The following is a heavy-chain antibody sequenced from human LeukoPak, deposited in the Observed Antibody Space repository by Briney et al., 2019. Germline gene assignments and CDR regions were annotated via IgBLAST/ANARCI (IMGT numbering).Heavy chain of an antibody. CDR3: ARSPGWLPDY. CDR1: GGSISGFF. CDR2: IYYTGNT. V-gene: IGHV4-59*01. J-gene: IGHJ4*02. D-gene: IGHD5-12*01. Sequence: PSETLSLTCTVSGGSISGFFWNWIRQPPGKGLEWIGYIYYTGNTNYNPSLKNRVTISVGTSKNQLSLKLTSVTAADTAAYYCARSPGWLPDYWGQGTLVTVSS.